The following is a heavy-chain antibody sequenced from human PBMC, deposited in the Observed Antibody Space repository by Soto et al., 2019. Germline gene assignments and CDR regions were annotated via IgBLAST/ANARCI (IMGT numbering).Heavy chain of an antibody. CDR2: IYDSGST. CDR1: GGSISSYY. J-gene: IGHJ6*02. D-gene: IGHD3-22*01. Sequence: SETLSLTCTVSGGSISSYYWSWIRQPPGKGLEWIGYIYDSGSTNYNPSLKSRVTISVDTSKNQFSLRLTSVTAADTAVYYCARDLKVGITMSQPSYYYSGMDVWGQGTTVTVSS. CDR3: ARDLKVGITMSQPSYYYSGMDV. V-gene: IGHV4-59*01.